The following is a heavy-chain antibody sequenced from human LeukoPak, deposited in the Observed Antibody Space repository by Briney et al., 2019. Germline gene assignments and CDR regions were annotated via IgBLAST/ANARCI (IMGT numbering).Heavy chain of an antibody. CDR1: GGSISSGSYY. CDR2: IYTSGST. V-gene: IGHV4-61*02. D-gene: IGHD5-18*01. CDR3: ARGPGYSYTFDY. J-gene: IGHJ4*02. Sequence: PSETLSLTCTVSGGSISSGSYYWSWIRQPAGKGLEWIGRIYTSGSTNYNPSLKSRVTISVDTSKNQFSLKLSSVTAADTAVYYCARGPGYSYTFDYWGRGTLVTVSS.